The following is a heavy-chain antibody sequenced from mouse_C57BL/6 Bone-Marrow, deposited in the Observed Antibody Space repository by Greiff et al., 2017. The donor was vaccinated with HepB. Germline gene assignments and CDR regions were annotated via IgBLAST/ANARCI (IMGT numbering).Heavy chain of an antibody. V-gene: IGHV1-76*01. CDR2: IYPGSGNT. Sequence: VQLQQSGAELVRPGASVKLSCKASGYTFTDYYINWVKQRPGQGLEWIARIYPGSGNTYYNEKFKGKASLTAEKSSSTAYMQLSSLTSEDSAVYFCARRAVGSLDYWGQGTTLTVSS. J-gene: IGHJ2*01. CDR1: GYTFTDYY. D-gene: IGHD1-1*01. CDR3: ARRAVGSLDY.